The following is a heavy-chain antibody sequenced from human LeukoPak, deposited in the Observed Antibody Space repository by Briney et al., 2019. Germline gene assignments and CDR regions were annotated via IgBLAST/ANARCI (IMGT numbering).Heavy chain of an antibody. CDR3: ARGYDFWSGYRIYYFDY. J-gene: IGHJ4*02. CDR1: GFTFSSYA. V-gene: IGHV3-23*01. CDR2: ISGSGGST. D-gene: IGHD3-3*01. Sequence: GGSLRLSCAASGFTFSSYAMSWVRQAPGKGLEWVSAISGSGGSTYYADSVKGRFTISRDNSKNTLYLQMNSLRAEDTAVYYCARGYDFWSGYRIYYFDYWGQGTLVTVSS.